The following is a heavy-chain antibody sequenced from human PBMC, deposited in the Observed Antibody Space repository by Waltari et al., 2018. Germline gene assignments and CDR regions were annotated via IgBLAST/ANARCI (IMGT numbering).Heavy chain of an antibody. CDR1: GGSISSSSYY. J-gene: IGHJ4*02. CDR3: ARDTDPLDY. V-gene: IGHV4-39*07. Sequence: QLQLQESGPGLVKPSETLSLTCTVSGGSISSSSYYWGWIRQPPGKGLEWIGSIYYRGSTYYNPSLKSRVTISVDTAKNQFSLKLSSVTAADTAVYYCARDTDPLDYWGQGTLVTVSS. D-gene: IGHD4-17*01. CDR2: IYYRGST.